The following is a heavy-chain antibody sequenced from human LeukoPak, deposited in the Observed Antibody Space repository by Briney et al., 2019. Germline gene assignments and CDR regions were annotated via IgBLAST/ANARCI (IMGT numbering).Heavy chain of an antibody. CDR3: ARDPLDF. J-gene: IGHJ4*02. Sequence: GGSLRLSCAASGFTFSTYTVNWVRQAPGKGLEWISYITTTSSAIYYADSVRGRFTISRDNARNSLYLQMNSLRDEDTAVYYCARDPLDFWGQGALVTVSS. CDR1: GFTFSTYT. V-gene: IGHV3-48*02. CDR2: ITTTSSAI.